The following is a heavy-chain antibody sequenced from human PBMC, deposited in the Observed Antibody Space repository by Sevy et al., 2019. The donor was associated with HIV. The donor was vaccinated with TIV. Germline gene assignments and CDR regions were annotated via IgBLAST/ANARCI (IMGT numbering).Heavy chain of an antibody. CDR3: SRHPYYDSSGYVDY. D-gene: IGHD3-22*01. V-gene: IGHV3-48*02. J-gene: IGHJ4*02. CDR2: ISSSSSTI. CDR1: GLSFSGYS. Sequence: GGSLRLSCAASGLSFSGYSMNWVRQAPGKGLEWVSNISSSSSTIYYADSVKGRFTISRDNAKNSLYLQMNSLRDEDTAVYYWSRHPYYDSSGYVDYWGQGTLVTVSS.